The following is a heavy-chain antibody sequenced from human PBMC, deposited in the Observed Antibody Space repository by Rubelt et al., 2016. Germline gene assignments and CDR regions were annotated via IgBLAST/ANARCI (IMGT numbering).Heavy chain of an antibody. D-gene: IGHD1-26*01. Sequence: QVQLVQSGAEVKKPGSSVKVSCKASGYTFTGYYMHWVRQAPGQGLEWMGWINPNSGGTNYAQKFQGRVTMTGDTAISTAYMGLRSLRSEDTAVYDCARDYVGVGATAPYGWYFDLWGRGTLVTVSS. CDR3: ARDYVGVGATAPYGWYFDL. V-gene: IGHV1-2*02. CDR2: INPNSGGT. CDR1: GYTFTGYY. J-gene: IGHJ2*01.